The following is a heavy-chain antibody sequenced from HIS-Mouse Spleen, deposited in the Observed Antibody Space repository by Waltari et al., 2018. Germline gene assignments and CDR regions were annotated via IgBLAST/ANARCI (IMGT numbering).Heavy chain of an antibody. CDR2: VYYSART. CDR1: VGSISSSSYY. D-gene: IGHD6-13*01. CDR3: AREIPYSSSWYDWYFDL. Sequence: QLQLQESGPGLVKPSETLSLTCTVSVGSISSSSYYWGWIRQPPWNGLEWIGSVYYSARTYYNPSLKSRVTISVDPAKNQFSLKLSSVTAADTAVYYCAREIPYSSSWYDWYFDLWGRGTLVTVSS. V-gene: IGHV4-39*07. J-gene: IGHJ2*01.